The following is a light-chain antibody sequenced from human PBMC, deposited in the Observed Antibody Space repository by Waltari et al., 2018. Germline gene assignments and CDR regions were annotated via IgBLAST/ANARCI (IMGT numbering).Light chain of an antibody. Sequence: QSALTQPASVSGSPGQSITISCTGTSSDVGGYNYVSWYQQHPGKAPKLMIYDVSTRPSGVSNRFSGSKSGNTASLTISGLQAEDEADYYCCSYAGSSTFVVVGGGTKLTVL. CDR1: SSDVGGYNY. V-gene: IGLV2-23*02. J-gene: IGLJ2*01. CDR3: CSYAGSSTFVV. CDR2: DVS.